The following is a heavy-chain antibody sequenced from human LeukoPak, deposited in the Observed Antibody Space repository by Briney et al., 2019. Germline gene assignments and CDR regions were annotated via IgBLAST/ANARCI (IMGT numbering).Heavy chain of an antibody. V-gene: IGHV4-61*02. Sequence: SETLSLTCTVSGGSISSGSYYWSWIRQPAGKGLEWIGRIYTSGSTNYNPSLKSRVTISVDTSKNQFSLKLSSVTAADTAVYYCASEDILTGYLRYWGQGTLVTVSS. D-gene: IGHD3-9*01. CDR1: GGSISSGSYY. CDR3: ASEDILTGYLRY. J-gene: IGHJ4*02. CDR2: IYTSGST.